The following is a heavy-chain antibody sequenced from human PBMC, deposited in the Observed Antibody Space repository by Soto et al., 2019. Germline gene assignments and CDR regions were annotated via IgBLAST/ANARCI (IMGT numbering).Heavy chain of an antibody. CDR3: ARGYYEGSDYFVGSPRFDY. V-gene: IGHV4-30-4*01. CDR1: GGSVDRGDYY. J-gene: IGHJ4*02. CDR2: VSSYRGAT. Sequence: PSETLSLTCTVSGGSVDRGDYYWTWIRQPPGKGLEWIAYVSSYRGATSYNPSLKSPLTMSFRTPMNQFSLKLTSVTAADTAVYYCARGYYEGSDYFVGSPRFDYWGQGSLVTVSS. D-gene: IGHD3-16*01.